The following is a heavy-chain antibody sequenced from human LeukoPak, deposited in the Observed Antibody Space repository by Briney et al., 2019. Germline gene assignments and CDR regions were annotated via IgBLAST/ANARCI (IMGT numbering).Heavy chain of an antibody. Sequence: ASVKVSCKASGYTFISYAMHWVRQAPGQRLEWMGWINADNGNTKYSQKFQGRVTITRDTSASTAYMELSSLRSEDTAVYYCARGGRITMIVVVVNDAFDIWGQGTMVTVSS. J-gene: IGHJ3*02. V-gene: IGHV1-3*01. CDR1: GYTFISYA. CDR2: INADNGNT. CDR3: ARGGRITMIVVVVNDAFDI. D-gene: IGHD3-22*01.